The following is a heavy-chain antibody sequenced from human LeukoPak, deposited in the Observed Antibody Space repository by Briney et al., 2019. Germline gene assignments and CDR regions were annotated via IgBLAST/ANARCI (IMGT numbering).Heavy chain of an antibody. D-gene: IGHD4-11*01. CDR2: IGSDGTYI. J-gene: IGHJ5*02. CDR3: ARDYSNYEEWFDP. V-gene: IGHV3-21*01. CDR1: GFTFSRHN. Sequence: GGSLRLSCAASGFTFSRHNMNWVRQAPMKGLEWVASIGSDGTYIYYADSVQDRFSISRDNAKNTLYLQMNSLRAEDTAVYYCARDYSNYEEWFDPWGQGTLVTVSS.